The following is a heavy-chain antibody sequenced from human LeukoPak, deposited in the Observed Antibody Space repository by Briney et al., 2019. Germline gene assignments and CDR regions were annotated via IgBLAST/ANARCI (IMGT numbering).Heavy chain of an antibody. CDR2: IYYSGST. CDR3: ARTLAYCGGDCYPWYFDL. Sequence: SETLSLTCTVSGGSISSSSYYWGWIRQPPGKGLEWIGSIYYSGSTYHNPSLKSRVTISVDTSENQFSLKLSSVTAADTAVYYCARTLAYCGGDCYPWYFDLWGRGTLVTVSS. V-gene: IGHV4-39*01. CDR1: GGSISSSSYY. J-gene: IGHJ2*01. D-gene: IGHD2-21*02.